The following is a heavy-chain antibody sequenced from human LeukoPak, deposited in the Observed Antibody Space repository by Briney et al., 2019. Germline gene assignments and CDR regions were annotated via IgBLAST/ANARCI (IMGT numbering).Heavy chain of an antibody. V-gene: IGHV1-69*05. CDR1: GGTFSSYA. D-gene: IGHD1-26*01. CDR3: ARVGGHLKWELVDY. CDR2: IIPIFGTA. Sequence: SVKVSCKPSGGTFSSYAISWVRQAPGQGLEWMGRIIPIFGTANYAQKFQGRVTITTDEYTSPAYMELSSLRSEDTAVYYCARVGGHLKWELVDYWGQGTLVTVSS. J-gene: IGHJ4*02.